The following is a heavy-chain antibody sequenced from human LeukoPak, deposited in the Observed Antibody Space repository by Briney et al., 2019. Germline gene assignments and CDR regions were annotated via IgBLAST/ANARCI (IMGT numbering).Heavy chain of an antibody. CDR3: ARGDGYYDYVWGSYRRTYYFDY. Sequence: PSEPLSLTCAVCGVSFSGYYWSWIRPPPGKGLEWIGEINHSGSTNYNPSLKSRVTIPVDTSKNQFSLKLSSVTAADTAVYYCARGDGYYDYVWGSYRRTYYFDYWGQGTLVTVSS. D-gene: IGHD3-16*02. V-gene: IGHV4-34*01. J-gene: IGHJ4*02. CDR1: GVSFSGYY. CDR2: INHSGST.